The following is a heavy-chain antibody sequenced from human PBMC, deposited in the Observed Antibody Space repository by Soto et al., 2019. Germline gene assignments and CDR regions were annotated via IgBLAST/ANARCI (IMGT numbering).Heavy chain of an antibody. CDR2: IIPILGIA. Sequence: QVQLVQSGAEVKKPGSSVKVSCKASGGTFSSYTISWVRQAPGQGLEWMGRIIPILGIANYAQKFQGRVTITADKSTSTAYLELSSLRSEDTAVYYCARGVPTYCSSTSCYHHGAFDIWGQGTIVTVSS. D-gene: IGHD2-2*01. J-gene: IGHJ3*02. V-gene: IGHV1-69*02. CDR1: GGTFSSYT. CDR3: ARGVPTYCSSTSCYHHGAFDI.